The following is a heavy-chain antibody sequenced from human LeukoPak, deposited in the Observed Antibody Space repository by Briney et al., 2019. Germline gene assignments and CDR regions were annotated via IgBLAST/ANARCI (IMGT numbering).Heavy chain of an antibody. CDR2: IWYDGSNK. CDR1: GFTFSSYG. J-gene: IGHJ4*02. V-gene: IGHV3-33*06. D-gene: IGHD2-15*01. Sequence: GSLRLSCAASGFTFSSYGVHWVRQAPGKGLEWVAVIWYDGSNKYYADSVKGRFTISRDNSKNTLYLQMNSLRAEDTAVYYCAKDVGYCSGGSCYYFDYWGQGTLVTVSS. CDR3: AKDVGYCSGGSCYYFDY.